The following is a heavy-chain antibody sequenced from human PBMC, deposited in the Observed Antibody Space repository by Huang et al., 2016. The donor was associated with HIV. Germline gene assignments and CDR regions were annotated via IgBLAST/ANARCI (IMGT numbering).Heavy chain of an antibody. V-gene: IGHV3-7*01. CDR2: LKTDGSEK. Sequence: EVQLVESGGGLVQPGGSLRLSCAASGFTFNSYWMSWVRQAPGKGLEGVAGLKTDGSEKAYVDSVKGRFTISRDNAKNSLYLQMNSLRAEDTAVYYCVRLLDHTGDYWGQGTLVTVSS. CDR1: GFTFNSYW. CDR3: VRLLDHTGDY. D-gene: IGHD1-26*01. J-gene: IGHJ4*02.